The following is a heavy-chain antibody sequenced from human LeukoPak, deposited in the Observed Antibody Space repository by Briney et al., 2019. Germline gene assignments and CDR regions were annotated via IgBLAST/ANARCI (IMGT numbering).Heavy chain of an antibody. D-gene: IGHD3-10*01. CDR2: INHSGST. CDR1: GGSFSGYY. Sequence: SETLSLTCAVYGGSFSGYYWSWIRQPPGKGLEWIGEINHSGSTNYNPSLKSRVTISVDTSKNQFSLKLSSVTAADTAVYYCARASSGFYYYYGMDVRGKGTTVTVSS. CDR3: ARASSGFYYYYGMDV. V-gene: IGHV4-34*01. J-gene: IGHJ6*04.